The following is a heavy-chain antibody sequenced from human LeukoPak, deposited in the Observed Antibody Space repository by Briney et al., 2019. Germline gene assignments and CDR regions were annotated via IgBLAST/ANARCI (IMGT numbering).Heavy chain of an antibody. J-gene: IGHJ6*02. V-gene: IGHV3-30*18. D-gene: IGHD4-17*01. CDR3: AKGTRVYGDYVGVSMGMDV. CDR1: GFTFSSYG. Sequence: GGSLRLSCAASGFTFSSYGVHWVRQAPGKGLEWVAVISYDGSNKYYADSVKGRFTISRDNSKNTLYLQMNSLRAEDTAVYYCAKGTRVYGDYVGVSMGMDVCGQGTTVTVSS. CDR2: ISYDGSNK.